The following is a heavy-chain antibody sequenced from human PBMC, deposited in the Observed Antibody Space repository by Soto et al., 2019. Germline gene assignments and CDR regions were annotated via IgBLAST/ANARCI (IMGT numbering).Heavy chain of an antibody. J-gene: IGHJ6*02. CDR1: GGSFSGYY. V-gene: IGHV4-34*01. D-gene: IGHD4-17*01. Sequence: SETLSLTCAVYGGSFSGYYWSWIRQPPGKGLEWIGEINHSGSTNYNPSLKSRVTISVDTSKNQFSLKLSSVTAADTAVYYCARGYGGNPLYYYYYYGMDVWGHATTVTVSS. CDR3: ARGYGGNPLYYYYYYGMDV. CDR2: INHSGST.